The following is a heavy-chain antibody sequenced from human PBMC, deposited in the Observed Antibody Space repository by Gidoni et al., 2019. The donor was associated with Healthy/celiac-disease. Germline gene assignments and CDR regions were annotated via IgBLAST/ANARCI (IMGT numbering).Heavy chain of an antibody. Sequence: QVQLQESGPGLVKPSETLSLTCTVSGASIRSYYWSWIRQPPGKGLAWIGYIYYSGSTNYNPSLKSRVTISVDTSKNQCSLKLSSVTAADTAVYYCARDKVTEYYDDSSGYYYGMDVWCQGTTVTVSS. J-gene: IGHJ6*02. CDR1: GASIRSYY. CDR2: IYYSGST. V-gene: IGHV4-59*01. D-gene: IGHD3-22*01. CDR3: ARDKVTEYYDDSSGYYYGMDV.